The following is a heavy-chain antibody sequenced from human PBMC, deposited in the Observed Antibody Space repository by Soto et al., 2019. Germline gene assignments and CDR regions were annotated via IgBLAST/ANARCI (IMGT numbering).Heavy chain of an antibody. CDR3: ATSLELPLGVDI. Sequence: GASVKVSCKVSGYSLTELSIHWVRQAPEKGLEWMGSFDPEDGQTINKQKFQDRVTMTGDTSSDTGYMELSNLRSEDAAIYYCATSLELPLGVDIWGQGTTVTVSS. CDR2: FDPEDGQT. D-gene: IGHD1-7*01. V-gene: IGHV1-24*01. J-gene: IGHJ6*02. CDR1: GYSLTELS.